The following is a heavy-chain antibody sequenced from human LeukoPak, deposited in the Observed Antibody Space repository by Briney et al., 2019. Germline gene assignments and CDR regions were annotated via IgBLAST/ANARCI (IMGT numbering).Heavy chain of an antibody. V-gene: IGHV6-1*01. CDR1: GDSLSINSAA. CDR3: ARGKAVAGYYFDF. CDR2: TYYRSKWYN. D-gene: IGHD6-13*01. J-gene: IGHJ4*02. Sequence: SQTLSLTSALSGDSLSINSAAWDSVRQSPSRGLEWLGRTYYRSKWYNDYAVSVKSRITINPDTSKNQFSLQLNSVTPEDTAVYYCARGKAVAGYYFDFWGQGTLVTVSS.